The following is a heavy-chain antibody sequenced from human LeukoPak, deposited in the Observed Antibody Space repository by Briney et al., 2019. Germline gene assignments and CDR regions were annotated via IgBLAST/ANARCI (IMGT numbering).Heavy chain of an antibody. Sequence: SGTLSLTCAVYGGSFSGYYWSWIRQPPGKGLEWIGEINHSGSTNYNPSLKSRVTISVDTSKNQFSLKLSSVTAADTAVYYCARGLTANSGYYYDSSGYYYRLYYFDYWGQGTLVTVSS. D-gene: IGHD3-22*01. CDR2: INHSGST. CDR1: GGSFSGYY. J-gene: IGHJ4*02. V-gene: IGHV4-34*01. CDR3: ARGLTANSGYYYDSSGYYYRLYYFDY.